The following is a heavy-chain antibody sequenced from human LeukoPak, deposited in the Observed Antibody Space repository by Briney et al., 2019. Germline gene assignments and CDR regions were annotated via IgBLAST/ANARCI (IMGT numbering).Heavy chain of an antibody. V-gene: IGHV4-39*01. D-gene: IGHD4-11*01. CDR1: GGSIGSSTYY. CDR2: IYYSRST. J-gene: IGHJ5*02. CDR3: ARSTTIKGWFDP. Sequence: TSETLSPTCTVSGGSIGSSTYYWGWIRQPPGKGLEWIGSIYYSRSTYYNPSLKSRVTISVDTSKNQFSLNLTSVTAADTAVYYCARSTTIKGWFDPWGQGTLVTVSS.